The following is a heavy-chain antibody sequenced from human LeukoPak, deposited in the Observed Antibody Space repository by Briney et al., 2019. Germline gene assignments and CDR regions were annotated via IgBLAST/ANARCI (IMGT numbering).Heavy chain of an antibody. CDR2: VRNKANTYST. V-gene: IGHV3-72*01. CDR3: VRVWRGYYFDS. J-gene: IGHJ4*02. CDR1: GFIFSDHH. D-gene: IGHD3-10*01. Sequence: PGGSLRLSCAASGFIFSDHHMDWVRQAPGKGLERVGRVRNKANTYSTNYAASVKGRFSITRDDSMNSVYLQMNSLKTEDTAVYYCVRVWRGYYFDSWGQGILVTVSS.